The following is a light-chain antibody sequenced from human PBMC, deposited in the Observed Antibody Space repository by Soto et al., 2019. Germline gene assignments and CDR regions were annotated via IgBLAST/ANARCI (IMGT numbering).Light chain of an antibody. Sequence: NFMLTQPHSVSESPGKTVNISCTRSSGSIASNYVQWYQQRPGSAPTTVIYEDNQRPSGVPDRFSGSIDSSSNSASLTISGLKTEDEADYYCQSYDSSNPYWVFGGGTKLTVL. V-gene: IGLV6-57*03. CDR1: SGSIASNY. J-gene: IGLJ3*02. CDR2: EDN. CDR3: QSYDSSNPYWV.